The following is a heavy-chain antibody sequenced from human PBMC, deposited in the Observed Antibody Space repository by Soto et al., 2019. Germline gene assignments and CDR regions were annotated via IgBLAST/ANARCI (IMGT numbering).Heavy chain of an antibody. V-gene: IGHV4-30-2*01. J-gene: IGHJ4*02. D-gene: IGHD3-22*01. Sequence: PSETLSLTCAVSVGSISSGGYSWSWIRQPPGKGLEWIGYIYHSGSTYYNPSLKSRVTISVDRSKNQFSLKLSSVTAADTAVYYCARGNYYDSSGYYFDYWGQGTLVTVPS. CDR3: ARGNYYDSSGYYFDY. CDR1: VGSISSGGYS. CDR2: IYHSGST.